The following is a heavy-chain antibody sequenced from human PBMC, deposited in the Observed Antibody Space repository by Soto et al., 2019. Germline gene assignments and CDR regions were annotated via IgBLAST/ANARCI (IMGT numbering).Heavy chain of an antibody. Sequence: PSETLSLTCTVSGGSVSSGSDYWSWIRQPPGKGLEWIGYIYYSGSTNYNPSLKSRVTLSVDTSKNQFSLKLSSVTAADTAVYYCARGDDDFWSGYYPFDYWCQGTLFTVSS. D-gene: IGHD3-3*01. V-gene: IGHV4-61*01. CDR3: ARGDDDFWSGYYPFDY. CDR2: IYYSGST. CDR1: GGSVSSGSDY. J-gene: IGHJ4*02.